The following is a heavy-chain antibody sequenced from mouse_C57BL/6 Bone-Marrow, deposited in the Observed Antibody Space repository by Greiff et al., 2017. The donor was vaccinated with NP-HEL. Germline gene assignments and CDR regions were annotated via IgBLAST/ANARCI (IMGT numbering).Heavy chain of an antibody. D-gene: IGHD2-3*01. CDR2: ISSGGSYT. J-gene: IGHJ2*01. CDR3: ARDGYYFDY. V-gene: IGHV5-6*02. CDR1: GFTFSSYG. Sequence: DVKLVESGGDLVKPGGSLKLSCAASGFTFSSYGMSWVRQTPDKRLEWVATISSGGSYTYYPDSVKGRFTMSRDNAKNTLYLQMSSLKSEDTAMYYCARDGYYFDYWGQGTTLTVSS.